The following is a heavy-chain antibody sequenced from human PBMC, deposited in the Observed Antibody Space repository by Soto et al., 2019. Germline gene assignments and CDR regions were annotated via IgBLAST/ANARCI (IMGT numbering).Heavy chain of an antibody. CDR3: ARDQSYTAMVKFFYYYGMDV. Sequence: PGGSLRLSCAASGFTFSTYSMNWVRQAPGKGLEWVSSISNSPSYIYYADSVKGRFTISRDNAKNSLYLQMNSLRDDDTAVYYCARDQSYTAMVKFFYYYGMDVWGQGTTVTVSS. D-gene: IGHD5-18*01. CDR2: ISNSPSYI. V-gene: IGHV3-21*01. J-gene: IGHJ6*02. CDR1: GFTFSTYS.